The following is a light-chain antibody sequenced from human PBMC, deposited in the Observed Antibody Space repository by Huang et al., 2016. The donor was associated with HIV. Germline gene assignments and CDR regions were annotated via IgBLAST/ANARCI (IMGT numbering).Light chain of an antibody. Sequence: EIVMTQSPGTLTVSPGERATLSCRASQSVSSNLAGYQQKPGQTPRLLIYGASTRATGIPARFSGSGAGTECTLTISSLQSEDFGVYYCHQYTKWPSWTFGQGTKVEIK. V-gene: IGKV3-15*01. J-gene: IGKJ1*01. CDR2: GAS. CDR3: HQYTKWPSWT. CDR1: QSVSSN.